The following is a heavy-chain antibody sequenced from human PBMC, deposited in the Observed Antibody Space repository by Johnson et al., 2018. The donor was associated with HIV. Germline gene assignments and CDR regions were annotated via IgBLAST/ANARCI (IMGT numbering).Heavy chain of an antibody. J-gene: IGHJ3*02. CDR3: ATLSSSWYAFDI. Sequence: QVQLVESGGGLVQPGGSLRLSCAASGFTFSDYYMSWIRQAPGKGLEWVSYISSSGTTIDSADSVKGRFTISRDNAKNALYLQMNSLRAEDTAVYYGATLSSSWYAFDIWGQGTMVTVSS. D-gene: IGHD6-13*01. V-gene: IGHV3-11*04. CDR2: ISSSGTTI. CDR1: GFTFSDYY.